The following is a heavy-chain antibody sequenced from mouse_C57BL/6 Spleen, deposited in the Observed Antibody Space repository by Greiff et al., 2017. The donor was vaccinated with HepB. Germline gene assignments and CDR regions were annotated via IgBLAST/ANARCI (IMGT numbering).Heavy chain of an antibody. CDR2: IWSGGST. Sequence: QVQLQQSGPGLVQPSQSLSITCTVSGFSLTSYGIHWVRQSPGKGLEWLGVIWSGGSTDYNAAFISRLSISKDNSKSQVFFKMNSLQADDTAIYYCARMTYYYGNSGYAMDYWGQGTSVTVSS. CDR1: GFSLTSYG. D-gene: IGHD2-1*01. CDR3: ARMTYYYGNSGYAMDY. V-gene: IGHV2-2*01. J-gene: IGHJ4*01.